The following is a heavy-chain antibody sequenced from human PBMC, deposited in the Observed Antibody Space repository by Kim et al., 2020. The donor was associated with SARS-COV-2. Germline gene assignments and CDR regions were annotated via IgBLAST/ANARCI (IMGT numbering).Heavy chain of an antibody. J-gene: IGHJ4*02. CDR3: TRDDHIVADFDS. V-gene: IGHV3-48*03. D-gene: IGHD2-21*01. Sequence: YADSVRGRLTISRDNAKNTRYRHMNRLRAEDTAVYYCTRDDHIVADFDSWGQGTLVTVSS.